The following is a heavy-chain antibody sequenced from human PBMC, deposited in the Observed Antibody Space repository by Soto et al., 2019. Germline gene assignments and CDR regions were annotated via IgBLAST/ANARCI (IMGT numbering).Heavy chain of an antibody. D-gene: IGHD5-12*01. V-gene: IGHV1-69*13. CDR3: AGKRGYSGYDLWY. Sequence: GASVKVSCKAAGGTFGSYAISWVRQAPGQGLEWMGGIIPIFGTANYAQKFQGRVTITADESTSTAYMELSSLRSEDTAVYYCAGKRGYSGYDLWYWGQGTLVTVSS. J-gene: IGHJ4*02. CDR2: IIPIFGTA. CDR1: GGTFGSYA.